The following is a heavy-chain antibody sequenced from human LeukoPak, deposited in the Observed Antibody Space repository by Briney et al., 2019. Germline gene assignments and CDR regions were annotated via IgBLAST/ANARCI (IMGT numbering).Heavy chain of an antibody. Sequence: GGSLRLSCAASGFTFSPYTMHWFRQPPGKGLEWISYINTGSTTIYYADSVKGRFTVSRDNAKNSLYLHMNSLRAEDTPVYYCARDSSVCEFDVWGQGTMVTVSS. CDR3: ARDSSVCEFDV. CDR1: GFTFSPYT. CDR2: INTGSTTI. J-gene: IGHJ3*01. D-gene: IGHD6-6*01. V-gene: IGHV3-48*01.